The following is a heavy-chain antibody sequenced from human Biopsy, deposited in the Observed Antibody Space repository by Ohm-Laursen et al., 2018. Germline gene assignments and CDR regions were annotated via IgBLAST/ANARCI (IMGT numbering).Heavy chain of an antibody. V-gene: IGHV1-18*01. Sequence: SVKVSCKASGYTFSSYGINWVRQAPGQGLEWLGWISTYNGNTNYAQNLQGRVTMTTDTSTSTAYMELRSLRSDDTAVYYCARGGTLVVVPTAVLHSFDFWGQGTLVTVSS. CDR2: ISTYNGNT. CDR3: ARGGTLVVVPTAVLHSFDF. D-gene: IGHD2-2*01. CDR1: GYTFSSYG. J-gene: IGHJ3*01.